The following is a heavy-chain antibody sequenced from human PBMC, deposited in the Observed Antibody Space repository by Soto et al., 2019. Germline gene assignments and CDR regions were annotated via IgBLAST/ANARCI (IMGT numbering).Heavy chain of an antibody. CDR3: ATTPGLEQGGSFKY. J-gene: IGHJ4*02. Sequence: SETLSLTCPVSGGSISSRSYYWGWVRQPPGKGLEWIASVYSSGIAYYSNSLKSRVTISVDTSKNQFSLKLRAVTAADTAVYYCATTPGLEQGGSFKYWGQGALVTVSS. D-gene: IGHD2-15*01. CDR1: GGSISSRSYY. V-gene: IGHV4-39*01. CDR2: VYSSGIA.